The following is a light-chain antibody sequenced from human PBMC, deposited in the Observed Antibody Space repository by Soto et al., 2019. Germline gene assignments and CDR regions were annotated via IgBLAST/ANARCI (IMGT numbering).Light chain of an antibody. CDR1: SSDVGGYNY. CDR3: ISYTRSSTLSV. J-gene: IGLJ1*01. CDR2: EVS. Sequence: QSVLTQPTSVSGSPGQSITISCTGTSSDVGGYNYVSWYQQHPGKAPKLMIYEVSNRPSGVSNRFSGSKSGNTASLTISGLQAEDDADYYCISYTRSSTLSVFGTRTKVTVL. V-gene: IGLV2-14*01.